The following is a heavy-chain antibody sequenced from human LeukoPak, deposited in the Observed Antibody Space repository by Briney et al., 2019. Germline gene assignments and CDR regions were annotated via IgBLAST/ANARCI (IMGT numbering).Heavy chain of an antibody. J-gene: IGHJ6*04. Sequence: GGSLRLSCAASGFTYRSFEINWVRQAPGKGQEWVSYVSSSGSTIYYADSLKGRFTVSRDNAKNSLYLQMNSLRAEDTAVYYCARVAAGYYGVDVWGKGTTVSVSS. V-gene: IGHV3-48*03. D-gene: IGHD6-19*01. CDR1: GFTYRSFE. CDR3: ARVAAGYYGVDV. CDR2: VSSSGSTI.